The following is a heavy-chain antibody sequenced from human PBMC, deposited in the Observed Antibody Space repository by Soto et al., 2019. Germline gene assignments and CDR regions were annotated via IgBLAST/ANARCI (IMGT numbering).Heavy chain of an antibody. D-gene: IGHD6-13*01. CDR1: GYTFTSYA. J-gene: IGHJ6*02. Sequence: GASVKVSCKASGYTFTSYAMHWVRQAPGQRLEWMGWINAGNGNTEYSQKFQGRVTITRDTSATTAYMEMSSLRSEDTAVYYCARSSSSWPYYRGMDVWGQGTTVTVSS. CDR3: ARSSSSWPYYRGMDV. CDR2: INAGNGNT. V-gene: IGHV1-3*01.